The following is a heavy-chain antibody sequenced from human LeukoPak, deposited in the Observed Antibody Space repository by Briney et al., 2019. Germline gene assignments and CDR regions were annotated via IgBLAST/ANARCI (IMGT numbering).Heavy chain of an antibody. J-gene: IGHJ4*02. D-gene: IGHD2-15*01. V-gene: IGHV4-59*01. CDR1: GGSISSYY. CDR2: IYYSGST. Sequence: SETLSLTCTVSGGSISSYYWSWIRQPPGKGLEWIGYIYYSGSTNYNPSLKSRVTIPVDTSKNQFSLKLSSVTAADTAVYYCARENHCSGGSCRAAQYYFDYWGQGTLVTVSS. CDR3: ARENHCSGGSCRAAQYYFDY.